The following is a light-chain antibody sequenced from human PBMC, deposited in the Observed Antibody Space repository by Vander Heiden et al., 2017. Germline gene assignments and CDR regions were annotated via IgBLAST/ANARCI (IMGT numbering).Light chain of an antibody. CDR3: QQYNNWPRT. Sequence: EIMMTQSPATLSVSPGERATLSCRASQSVGSNLGWYLQKPGQSPRLLLYGASSGSGTEFTLTISSLQSEDFGVYYCQQYNNWPRTFGQGTKVEIK. CDR2: GAS. CDR1: QSVGSN. J-gene: IGKJ1*01. V-gene: IGKV3-15*01.